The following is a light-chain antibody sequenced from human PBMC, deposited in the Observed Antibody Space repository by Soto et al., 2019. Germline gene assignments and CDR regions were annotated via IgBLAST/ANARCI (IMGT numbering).Light chain of an antibody. CDR2: EGT. CDR3: YSYADENLYV. CDR1: SSDVGSYNL. J-gene: IGLJ1*01. V-gene: IGLV2-23*01. Sequence: QSVLTQPASVSASPGQSITIPCTGTSSDVGSYNLVSWFQQHPGKVPKLLIYEGTKRPSGLSDRFSGSKSGTTASLTISGLQAEDEAHYYCYSYADENLYVFGTGTKVTVL.